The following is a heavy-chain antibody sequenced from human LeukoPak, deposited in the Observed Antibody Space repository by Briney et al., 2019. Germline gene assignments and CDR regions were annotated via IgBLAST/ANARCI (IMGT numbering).Heavy chain of an antibody. CDR1: GFTVSSNY. CDR3: ARETGQWLVPTNWFDP. CDR2: IYSGGST. V-gene: IGHV3-66*01. J-gene: IGHJ5*02. D-gene: IGHD6-19*01. Sequence: GGSLRLSCAVSGFTVSSNYMSWVRQAPGKGLEWVSVIYSGGSTYYADSVKGRFTISRDNSKNTLYLQMKSLRAEDTAVYYCARETGQWLVPTNWFDPWGQGTLVTVSS.